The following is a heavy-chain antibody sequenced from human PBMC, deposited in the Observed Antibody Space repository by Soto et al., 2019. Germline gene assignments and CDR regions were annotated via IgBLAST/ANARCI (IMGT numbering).Heavy chain of an antibody. CDR3: ARESFSASPNFFDY. Sequence: GGSLRLSCAASGFDLSNYEMNWVRQAPGKGLEWVSYISLSGSTIYYADSVKGRFTISRDDAKNSLYLQMDSLRADDTAVYYCARESFSASPNFFDYWGQGTLVTVSS. CDR1: GFDLSNYE. D-gene: IGHD3-3*02. V-gene: IGHV3-48*03. CDR2: ISLSGSTI. J-gene: IGHJ4*02.